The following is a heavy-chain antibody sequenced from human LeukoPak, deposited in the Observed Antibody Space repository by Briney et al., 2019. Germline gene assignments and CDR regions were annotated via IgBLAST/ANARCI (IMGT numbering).Heavy chain of an antibody. CDR3: ARGGDWEGFAY. Sequence: ASVKVSCKASGYTFTSYDINWVRQATGQGLEWMGWMNPNSGGTNYAQKFQGRVTMTRDTSISTAYMELSRLRSDDTAVYYCARGGDWEGFAYWGQGTLVTVSS. V-gene: IGHV1-2*02. CDR1: GYTFTSYD. D-gene: IGHD3/OR15-3a*01. CDR2: MNPNSGGT. J-gene: IGHJ4*02.